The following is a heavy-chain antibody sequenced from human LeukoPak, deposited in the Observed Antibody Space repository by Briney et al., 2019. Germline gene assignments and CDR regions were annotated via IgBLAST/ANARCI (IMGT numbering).Heavy chain of an antibody. D-gene: IGHD3-22*01. V-gene: IGHV3-48*03. CDR3: ARAPKIDYYDSSGDRDLLDFDY. CDR2: SISGSTI. CDR1: GFTFSIYE. Sequence: GGSLRLSCAASGFTFSIYEMNWVRQAPGKGLEWVSSISGSTIYYADSVKGRFTISRDNAKNSLYLQMNSLRAEDTAVYYCARAPKIDYYDSSGDRDLLDFDYWGQGTLVAVSS. J-gene: IGHJ4*02.